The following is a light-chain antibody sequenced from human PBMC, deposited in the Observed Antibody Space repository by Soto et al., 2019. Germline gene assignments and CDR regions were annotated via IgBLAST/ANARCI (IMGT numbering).Light chain of an antibody. Sequence: TLLTTSTCSRPISQRDRATLSCRASKRVSSSYLAWYQQKPGQATWLLMYGASSRATGIPDRFSCSGSGTDFTLTISRLEPEDFAVYDCQQYGSSPWTFGQGTKVDIK. CDR3: QQYGSSPWT. J-gene: IGKJ1*01. V-gene: IGKV3-20*01. CDR1: KRVSSSY. CDR2: GAS.